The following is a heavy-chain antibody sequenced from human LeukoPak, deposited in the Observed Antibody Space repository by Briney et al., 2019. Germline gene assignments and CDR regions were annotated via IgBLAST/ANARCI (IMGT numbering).Heavy chain of an antibody. CDR1: GGSISSYY. CDR3: ARVSPYYDSSGYYVDY. D-gene: IGHD3-22*01. Sequence: SETLSLTCTVSGGSISSYYWSWIRQPPGKGLEWIGYIYYSGSTNYNPSLKSRVTKSVDTSKNQFSLKLSSVTAADTAVYYCARVSPYYDSSGYYVDYWGQGTLVTVSS. J-gene: IGHJ4*02. V-gene: IGHV4-59*01. CDR2: IYYSGST.